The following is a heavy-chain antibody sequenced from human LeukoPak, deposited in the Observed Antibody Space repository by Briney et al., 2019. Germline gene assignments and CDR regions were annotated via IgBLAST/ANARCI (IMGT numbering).Heavy chain of an antibody. V-gene: IGHV3-7*03. CDR2: VNRDGSET. CDR3: ARNNGMDV. J-gene: IGHJ6*02. CDR1: GFTFDDYA. Sequence: GGSLRLSCAASGFTFDDYAMHWVRQAPGRGPEWVANVNRDGSETYYLDSVKGRFTISKDNAKNSLYLQMNSLRAEDAALYHCARNNGMDVWGQGTTVIVSS.